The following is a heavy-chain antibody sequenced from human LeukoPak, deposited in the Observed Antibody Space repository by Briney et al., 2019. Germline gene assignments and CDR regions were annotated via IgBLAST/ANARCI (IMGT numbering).Heavy chain of an antibody. Sequence: PGGSLRLSCAASGFTFSGYAMSWVRQAPGKGLEWVSAISGSGGSTYYADSVKGRFTISRDDSKSTLYLQMNSLRAEDTAVYYCAKGKLELRGDAFDIWGQGTMVTVSS. CDR3: AKGKLELRGDAFDI. CDR1: GFTFSGYA. D-gene: IGHD1-7*01. CDR2: ISGSGGST. V-gene: IGHV3-23*01. J-gene: IGHJ3*02.